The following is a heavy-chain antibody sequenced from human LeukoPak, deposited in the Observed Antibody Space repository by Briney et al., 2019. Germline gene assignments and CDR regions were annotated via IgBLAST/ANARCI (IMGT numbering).Heavy chain of an antibody. CDR3: AIGRRFGELLGGYYFDY. V-gene: IGHV3-30*03. Sequence: GGSLRLSCAASGFTFSSYGMHWVRQAPGKGLEWVAVISYDGSNKYYADSVKGRFTISRDNSKNTLYLQMNSLRAEDTAVYYCAIGRRFGELLGGYYFDYWGQGTLVTVSS. D-gene: IGHD3-10*01. CDR2: ISYDGSNK. CDR1: GFTFSSYG. J-gene: IGHJ4*02.